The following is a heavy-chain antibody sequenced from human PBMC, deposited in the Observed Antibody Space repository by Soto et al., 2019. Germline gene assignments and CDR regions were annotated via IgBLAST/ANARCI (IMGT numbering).Heavy chain of an antibody. Sequence: QVQLVQSGAEVKKPGASVKVSCKASGYTFTSYGISWVRQAPGQGLEWMGWISAYNGNTNYAQKLQGRVTMTTDTSTSTAYMELRSLRSDDTAVYYCARVGIAAHPRWDYYYSGMDVWGQGTTVTVSS. J-gene: IGHJ6*02. CDR1: GYTFTSYG. V-gene: IGHV1-18*01. CDR3: ARVGIAAHPRWDYYYSGMDV. D-gene: IGHD6-6*01. CDR2: ISAYNGNT.